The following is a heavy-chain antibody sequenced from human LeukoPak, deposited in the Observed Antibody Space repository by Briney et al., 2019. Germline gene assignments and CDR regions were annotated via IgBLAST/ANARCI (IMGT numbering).Heavy chain of an antibody. CDR2: IYYSGST. J-gene: IGHJ4*02. Sequence: SETLSLTRTVSGGSISSSSYYWGWIRQPPGKGLEWIGSIYYSGSTYYNPSLKSRVTISVDTSKNQFSLKLSSVTAADTAVYYCASPYGSGSYFDYWGQGTLVTVSS. D-gene: IGHD3-10*01. V-gene: IGHV4-39*07. CDR3: ASPYGSGSYFDY. CDR1: GGSISSSSYY.